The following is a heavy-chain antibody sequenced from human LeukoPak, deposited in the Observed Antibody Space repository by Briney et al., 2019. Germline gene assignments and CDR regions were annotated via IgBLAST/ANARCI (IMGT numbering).Heavy chain of an antibody. CDR3: ARSHWGPFGSRIANWFDP. J-gene: IGHJ5*02. Sequence: SETLSLTCTVSGGSISRSNYYWGWIRQPPGKGLEWIGSIYYSGSTYDNPSLKSRVTISVDTSKNQFSLKLISVTAADTAVYYWARSHWGPFGSRIANWFDPWGQGTLVTVSS. CDR2: IYYSGST. V-gene: IGHV4-39*07. D-gene: IGHD7-27*01. CDR1: GGSISRSNYY.